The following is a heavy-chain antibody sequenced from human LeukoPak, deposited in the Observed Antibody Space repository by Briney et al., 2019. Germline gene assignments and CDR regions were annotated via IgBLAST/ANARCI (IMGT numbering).Heavy chain of an antibody. CDR1: GFTFSAYS. Sequence: GGSLRLSCAVSGFTFSAYSMNWVRQAPGKGLGWISSISGDSSHIYYADSVKGRFAISRDNAKNSLYLQMNSLRVEDTATYYCAKAAGGACNSGDCYSRVFDYWGQGTLVTVSS. CDR2: ISGDSSHI. CDR3: AKAAGGACNSGDCYSRVFDY. D-gene: IGHD2-21*02. J-gene: IGHJ4*02. V-gene: IGHV3-21*04.